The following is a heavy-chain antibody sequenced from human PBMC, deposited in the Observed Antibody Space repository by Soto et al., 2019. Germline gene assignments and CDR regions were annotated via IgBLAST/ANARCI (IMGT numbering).Heavy chain of an antibody. CDR3: ARHPGYGLYYFDY. Sequence: SETLSLPCTVSGGSLRRGGYFLSRIRPSPGKGLEWIGTCYYSGSTYYNPSLKSRVTISVDTSKNQFSLKMNFVTAADTAVYYCARHPGYGLYYFDYWGQGTLVTVSS. CDR1: GGSLRRGGYF. D-gene: IGHD5-18*01. J-gene: IGHJ4*02. V-gene: IGHV4-39*01. CDR2: CYYSGST.